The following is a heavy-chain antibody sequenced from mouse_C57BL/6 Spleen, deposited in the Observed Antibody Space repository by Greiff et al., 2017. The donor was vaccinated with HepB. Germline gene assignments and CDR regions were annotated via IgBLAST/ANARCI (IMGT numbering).Heavy chain of an antibody. D-gene: IGHD2-2*01. V-gene: IGHV1-26*01. J-gene: IGHJ2*01. CDR1: GYTFTDYY. CDR3: HSYGYDGYYFDY. CDR2: INPNNGGT. Sequence: EVQLQQSGPELVKPGASVKISCKASGYTFTDYYMNWVKQSHGKSLEWIGDINPNNGGTSYNQKFKGKATLTVDKSSSTAYMELRSLTSEDSAVYYCHSYGYDGYYFDYWGQGTTLTVSS.